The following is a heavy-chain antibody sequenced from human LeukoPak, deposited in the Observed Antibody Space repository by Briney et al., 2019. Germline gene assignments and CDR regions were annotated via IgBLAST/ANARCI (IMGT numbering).Heavy chain of an antibody. CDR2: IIPIFGTA. D-gene: IGHD6-13*01. J-gene: IGHJ6*03. CDR1: GGTFSSYA. Sequence: ASVKVSCKASGGTFSSYAISWVRQAPGQGLEWMGGIIPIFGTANYAQKFQGRVTTTTDESTSTAYMELSSLRSEDTAAYYCASVSTGIAAAGTYYYYYMDVWGKGTTVTVSS. V-gene: IGHV1-69*05. CDR3: ASVSTGIAAAGTYYYYYMDV.